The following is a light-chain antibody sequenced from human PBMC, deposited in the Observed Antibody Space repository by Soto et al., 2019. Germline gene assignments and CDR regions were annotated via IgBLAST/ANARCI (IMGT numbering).Light chain of an antibody. CDR1: SSDVGGYYY. CDR3: SSYAGSNVYV. J-gene: IGLJ1*01. CDR2: EVS. V-gene: IGLV2-8*01. Sequence: SALTQPPSASGSPGQSVTISCTGTSSDVGGYYYVSWYQHHPGKAPKLLIYEVSKRPSGVPHRFSGSKSGNTASLTVSGLQAEDEADYYCSSYAGSNVYVFGTGTKGTVL.